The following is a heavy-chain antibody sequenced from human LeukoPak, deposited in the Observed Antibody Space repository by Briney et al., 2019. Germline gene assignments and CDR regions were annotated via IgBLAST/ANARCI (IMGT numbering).Heavy chain of an antibody. D-gene: IGHD1/OR15-1a*01. Sequence: SETLSLTCTVSGGSISSSSYYWGWIRQPPGKGLEWIGSIYYSGSTYYNPSLKSRVTISVDTSKNQFSLKLSSVTAADTAVYYCADGHPNNYWYFDLWGRGTLVTVSS. CDR3: ADGHPNNYWYFDL. J-gene: IGHJ2*01. CDR2: IYYSGST. V-gene: IGHV4-39*07. CDR1: GGSISSSSYY.